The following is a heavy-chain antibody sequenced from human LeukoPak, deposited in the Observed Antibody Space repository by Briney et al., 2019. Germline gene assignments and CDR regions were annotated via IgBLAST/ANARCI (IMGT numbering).Heavy chain of an antibody. D-gene: IGHD2-21*02. CDR1: GGSISSGGYY. V-gene: IGHV4-31*03. J-gene: IGHJ6*04. Sequence: SQTLSLTCTVSGGSISSGGYYWSWIRQHPGKGLEWIGYIYYSGSTYYNPSLKSRVTISVDTSKNQFSLKLSSVTAADTAVYYCARESGVTHYYDGMDVWGKGTMVTVSS. CDR3: ARESGVTHYYDGMDV. CDR2: IYYSGST.